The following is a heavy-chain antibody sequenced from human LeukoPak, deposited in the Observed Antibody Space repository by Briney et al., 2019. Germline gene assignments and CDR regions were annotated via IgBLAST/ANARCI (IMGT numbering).Heavy chain of an antibody. Sequence: GGSLRLSCAASGFTFSSYWMSWVRQAPGKGLEWVAKIKQDGSEKYYVDSVKGRFTISRDNAKNSLSLQMNSLRAEDTAVYYCARDYDHYYGPGSYLYYFDYWGQGTLVTVSS. V-gene: IGHV3-7*01. CDR3: ARDYDHYYGPGSYLYYFDY. CDR1: GFTFSSYW. D-gene: IGHD3-10*01. CDR2: IKQDGSEK. J-gene: IGHJ4*02.